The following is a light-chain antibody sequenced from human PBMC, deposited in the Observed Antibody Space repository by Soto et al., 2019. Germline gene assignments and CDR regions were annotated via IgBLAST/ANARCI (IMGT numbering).Light chain of an antibody. CDR2: AAS. V-gene: IGKV1-39*01. CDR1: QSISSY. CDR3: QQANSFPG. Sequence: DIQMTQSPSSLSASVGDRVTITCRASQSISSYLNWYQQKPGKAPKLMIYAASSLQSGVPSRFSGSGSGTDFALTISSLQPEDFATYYCQQANSFPGFGQGTRLEIK. J-gene: IGKJ5*01.